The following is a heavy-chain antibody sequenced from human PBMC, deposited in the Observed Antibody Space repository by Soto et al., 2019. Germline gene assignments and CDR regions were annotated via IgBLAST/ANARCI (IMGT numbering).Heavy chain of an antibody. CDR2: IYYSGST. Sequence: SETLSLTCTVSGGSISSYYWSWIRQPPGKGLEWIGYIYYSGSTNYNPSLKSRVTISVDTSKNQFSLKLSSVTAADTAVYYCARDGVSGSYYGGNDAFDIWGQGTMVTVSS. D-gene: IGHD1-26*01. J-gene: IGHJ3*02. V-gene: IGHV4-59*01. CDR1: GGSISSYY. CDR3: ARDGVSGSYYGGNDAFDI.